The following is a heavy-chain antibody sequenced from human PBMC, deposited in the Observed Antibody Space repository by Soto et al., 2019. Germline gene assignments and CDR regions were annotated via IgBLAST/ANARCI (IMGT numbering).Heavy chain of an antibody. V-gene: IGHV1-46*01. J-gene: IGHJ4*02. CDR1: GYTFTSYY. Sequence: GASVKVSCKASGYTFTSYYMHWVRQAPGQGLEWMGIINPSGGSTSYAQKFQGRVTMTRDTSTSTVYMELSSLRYEDTAVYYCVTSTWIQLWLRYWGQGTLVTVSS. CDR3: VTSTWIQLWLRY. CDR2: INPSGGST. D-gene: IGHD5-18*01.